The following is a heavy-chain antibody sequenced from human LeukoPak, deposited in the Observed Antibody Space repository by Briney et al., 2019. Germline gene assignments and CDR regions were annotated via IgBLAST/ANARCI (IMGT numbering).Heavy chain of an antibody. D-gene: IGHD3-16*01. CDR1: GFTFSSYA. Sequence: GGSLRLSCAASGFTFSSYAMSWVRQAPGKGLEWVSGITGSGASTYYTESVKGRFTISRDNYKNTLYLEMNSLRDDDTAVYFCATRPADETYYAVFDFWGQGTLVTVSS. CDR3: ATRPADETYYAVFDF. CDR2: ITGSGAST. V-gene: IGHV3-23*01. J-gene: IGHJ4*02.